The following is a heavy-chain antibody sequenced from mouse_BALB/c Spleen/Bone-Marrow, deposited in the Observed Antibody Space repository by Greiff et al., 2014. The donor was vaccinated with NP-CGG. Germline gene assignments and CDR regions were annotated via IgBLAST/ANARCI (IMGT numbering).Heavy chain of an antibody. V-gene: IGHV2-2*02. D-gene: IGHD3-1*01. CDR1: GFSLSSYG. J-gene: IGHJ2*01. CDR2: IWSGGST. Sequence: QVQLKESGPGLVQPSQSLSITCTVSGFSLSSYGVHWVRQSPGKGLGWLGVIWSGGSTDYNAAFISRLTISKDNSKSQVFFKMTSLQANDTAIYYCARNHRGYYFDYWGQGTTLTVSS. CDR3: ARNHRGYYFDY.